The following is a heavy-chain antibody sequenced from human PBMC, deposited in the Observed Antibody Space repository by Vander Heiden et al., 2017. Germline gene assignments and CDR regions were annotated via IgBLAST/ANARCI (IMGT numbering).Heavy chain of an antibody. CDR2: IWYDGSKK. V-gene: IGHV3-33*01. J-gene: IGHJ4*02. CDR3: AILEGSYLDY. Sequence: QVQLVESGGGVVQPGRSLRLSCEVSGLTLTDHGMSCVRQAPGKGLGGVGIIWYDGSKKEYADAVKGRFSISRDNSENTLYLQRHSLRAEDTAVYYCAILEGSYLDYWGQGPLVAVSS. CDR1: GLTLTDHG. D-gene: IGHD3-16*02.